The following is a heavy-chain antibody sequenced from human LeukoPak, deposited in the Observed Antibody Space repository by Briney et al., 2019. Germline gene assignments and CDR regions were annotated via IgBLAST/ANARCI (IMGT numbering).Heavy chain of an antibody. CDR3: VRASRAAAGEFDY. CDR1: GFTFSSYD. V-gene: IGHV3-13*01. D-gene: IGHD6-13*01. J-gene: IGHJ4*02. Sequence: GGSLRLSCAASGFTFSSYDMHWIRQSTGKGLEWVSGTGIAGDTYHVDSVKGRFTISRENGKNSLYLQMNSLRAGDTAVYYCVRASRAAAGEFDYWGQGTLVTVSS. CDR2: TGIAGDT.